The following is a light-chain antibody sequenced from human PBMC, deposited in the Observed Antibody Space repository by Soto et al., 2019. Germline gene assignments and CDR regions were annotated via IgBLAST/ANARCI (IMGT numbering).Light chain of an antibody. CDR3: AAWDDSLSGPV. J-gene: IGLJ2*01. V-gene: IGLV1-47*01. CDR1: RSNIGGNY. CDR2: KTD. Sequence: QSVLTQPPSASGTAGQRVTISCPGSRSNIGGNYVYWYQQLPGAAPKLLIYKTDQRPSGVPDRFSGSKSDTSASLAISGLRSEDEADYYCAAWDDSLSGPVFGGGTKLTVL.